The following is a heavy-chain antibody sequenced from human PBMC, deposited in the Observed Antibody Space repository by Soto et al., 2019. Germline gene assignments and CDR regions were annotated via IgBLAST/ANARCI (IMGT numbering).Heavy chain of an antibody. Sequence: QVQLQESGPGLVKPSGTLSLTCAVSGGSINSSDWWSWVRQPPGKGLEWIGEIYHSGTTNYNPSLKRRGTISLDKSKKQFSLKLSSVTAADAAVYYCRSITSNSGLYWYFDLWGRGTLVTVSS. CDR2: IYHSGTT. D-gene: IGHD4-4*01. CDR1: GGSINSSDW. CDR3: RSITSNSGLYWYFDL. V-gene: IGHV4-4*02. J-gene: IGHJ2*01.